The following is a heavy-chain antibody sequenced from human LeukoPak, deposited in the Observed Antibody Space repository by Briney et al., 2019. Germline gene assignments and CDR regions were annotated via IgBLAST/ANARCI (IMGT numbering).Heavy chain of an antibody. V-gene: IGHV4-59*01. Sequence: SETLSLTCTVSGGSISSYYWSWIRQPPGKGLEWIGYIYYSGSTNYNPSLKSRVTISVDTSKNQFSLRLRSVTAADTAVYYCAQTGGEWELLDYWGQGTLVTVSS. D-gene: IGHD1-26*01. CDR3: AQTGGEWELLDY. J-gene: IGHJ4*02. CDR2: IYYSGST. CDR1: GGSISSYY.